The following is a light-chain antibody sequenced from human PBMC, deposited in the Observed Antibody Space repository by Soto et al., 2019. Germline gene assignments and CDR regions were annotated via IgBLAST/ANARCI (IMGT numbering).Light chain of an antibody. CDR3: SSYTSSSTLYV. J-gene: IGLJ1*01. Sequence: QSVLTQPASVSGSPGQSITISCTGTRSDVGGYKYVSWYQQHPGKAHKLMIYEVSNQPSGVSNRFSGSKSGNTASLTISGLQAEDEADYYCSSYTSSSTLYVFGTGTKLTVL. CDR2: EVS. CDR1: RSDVGGYKY. V-gene: IGLV2-14*01.